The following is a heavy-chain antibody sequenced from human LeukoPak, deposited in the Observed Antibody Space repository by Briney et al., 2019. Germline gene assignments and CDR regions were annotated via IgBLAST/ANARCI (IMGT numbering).Heavy chain of an antibody. CDR2: ISYDGSNK. CDR3: ARGVRIAVAGNIDY. CDR1: GFTFRSYA. Sequence: HPGRSLRLSCAASGFTFRSYAMHWVRQAPGKGLEWEAAISYDGSNKKYADSVKGRFTVSRDNSKNTLYLQMNSLRAEDTAVYYCARGVRIAVAGNIDYWSQSTLVTVSS. J-gene: IGHJ4*02. V-gene: IGHV3-30*04. D-gene: IGHD6-19*01.